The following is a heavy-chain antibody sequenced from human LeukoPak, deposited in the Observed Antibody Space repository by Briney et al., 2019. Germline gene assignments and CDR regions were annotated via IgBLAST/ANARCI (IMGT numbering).Heavy chain of an antibody. CDR2: IWYDGSNK. Sequence: GGSLRLSCAASGFTFSSYGMHWVRQAPGKGLEWVAVIWYDGSNKYYADSVKGRFTISRDNPKNTLYLQMNSLRAEDTAVYYCARDLAPAALTPAGYYYYGMDVWGQGTTVTVSS. J-gene: IGHJ6*02. CDR1: GFTFSSYG. V-gene: IGHV3-33*01. CDR3: ARDLAPAALTPAGYYYYGMDV. D-gene: IGHD2-2*01.